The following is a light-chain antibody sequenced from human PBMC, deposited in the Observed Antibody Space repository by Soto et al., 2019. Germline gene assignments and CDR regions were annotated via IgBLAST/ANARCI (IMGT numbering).Light chain of an antibody. CDR3: QSYDISLSGFYV. CDR1: SSNIGSNT. V-gene: IGLV1-44*01. Sequence: QSVLTQPPSASGTPGQRDTISCSGSSSNIGSNTVNWYQQLPGTAPKLLIYSNNKRASGVPDRLSGFKSGTSASLAITGRQAEDEAEYYCQSYDISLSGFYVFGTGTK. CDR2: SNN. J-gene: IGLJ1*01.